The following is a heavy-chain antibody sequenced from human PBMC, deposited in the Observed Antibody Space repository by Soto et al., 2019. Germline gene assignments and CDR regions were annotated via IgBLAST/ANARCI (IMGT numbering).Heavy chain of an antibody. V-gene: IGHV3-21*01. CDR3: ARGYPDS. Sequence: EVQLVESGGGLVKPGGSLRLSCAXSGXRFSTFSLNWVRQAPGKGLEWVSSISSSSRNIYYADSVKGRFTISRDDAKNSLYLQMNSLRAEDTAVYYCARGYPDSWGQGTLVAVSS. CDR2: ISSSSRNI. J-gene: IGHJ5*01. D-gene: IGHD1-1*01. CDR1: GXRFSTFS.